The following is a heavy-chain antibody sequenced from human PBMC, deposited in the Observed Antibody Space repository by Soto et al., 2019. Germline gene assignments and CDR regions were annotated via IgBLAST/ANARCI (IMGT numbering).Heavy chain of an antibody. Sequence: KPGGSLRLSCAASGFTFSSYSMNWVRQAPGKGLEWVSSISSSSSYIYYADSVKGRFTISRDNAKNSLYLQMNSLRAEDTAVYYCARGQQVLDAFDIWGQGTMVTVSS. V-gene: IGHV3-21*01. J-gene: IGHJ3*02. CDR1: GFTFSSYS. CDR2: ISSSSSYI. CDR3: ARGQQVLDAFDI.